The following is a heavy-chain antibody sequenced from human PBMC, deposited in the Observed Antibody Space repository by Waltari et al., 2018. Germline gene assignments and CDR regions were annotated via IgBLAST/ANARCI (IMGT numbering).Heavy chain of an antibody. D-gene: IGHD6-13*01. CDR2: IETDGSTT. CDR1: GFIFSNYW. J-gene: IGHJ4*02. CDR3: AAYSGSWY. V-gene: IGHV3-74*01. Sequence: EVQLVESGGGLVQPGGSLRLSCAASGFIFSNYWMHWLRQAPGKGPVWVSPIETDGSTTRYTDSVEGRFTISSDNARKMLYLQMNSLRAEDTTLYYCAAYSGSWYWGQGTLVTVSS.